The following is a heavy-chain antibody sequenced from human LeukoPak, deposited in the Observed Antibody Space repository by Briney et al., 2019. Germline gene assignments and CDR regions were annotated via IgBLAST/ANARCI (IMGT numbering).Heavy chain of an antibody. D-gene: IGHD4-23*01. CDR3: VRVYGGNKGWFDP. CDR2: INPSGGST. CDR1: GYTFTSYY. V-gene: IGHV1-46*01. Sequence: GSVKVSCKASGYTFTSYYMHWVRQAPGQGLELMGIINPSGGSTSYAQKFQGRVTMTRDTSTSTVYMELSSLRSEDTAVYYCVRVYGGNKGWFDPWGQGTLVTVSS. J-gene: IGHJ5*02.